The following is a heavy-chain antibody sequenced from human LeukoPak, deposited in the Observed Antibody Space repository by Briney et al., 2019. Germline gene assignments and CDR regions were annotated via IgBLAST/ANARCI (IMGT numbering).Heavy chain of an antibody. CDR3: VRDLMTTQTWDFDY. Sequence: ASVKVPCKASGYTFTGYYMHWVRQAPGQGLEWMAWINPNSGATNYAQRFQGRVTVTRDTSISTAYMELSSLESDDTAVYYCVRDLMTTQTWDFDYWGQGTLVSVSS. CDR2: INPNSGAT. J-gene: IGHJ4*02. CDR1: GYTFTGYY. D-gene: IGHD3-16*01. V-gene: IGHV1-2*02.